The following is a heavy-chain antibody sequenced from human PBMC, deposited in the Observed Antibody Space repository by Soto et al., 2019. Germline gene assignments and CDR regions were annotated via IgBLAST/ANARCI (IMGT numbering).Heavy chain of an antibody. V-gene: IGHV4-31*03. CDR2: IYYSGST. J-gene: IGHJ3*02. CDR3: AREVTTVTTSAFDI. D-gene: IGHD4-17*01. CDR1: GGSISSGGYY. Sequence: QVQLQESGPGLVKPSQTLSLTCTVSGGSISSGGYYWSWIRQHPGKGLEWIGYIYYSGSTYYNPSLKCRVTISVDTSKNQFSLKLSSVTAADTAVYYCAREVTTVTTSAFDIWGQGTMVTVSS.